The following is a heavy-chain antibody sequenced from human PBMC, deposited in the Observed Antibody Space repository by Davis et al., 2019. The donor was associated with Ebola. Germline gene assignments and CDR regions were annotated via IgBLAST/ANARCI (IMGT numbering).Heavy chain of an antibody. J-gene: IGHJ6*02. CDR1: GFTFSMYA. V-gene: IGHV3-64D*06. CDR3: VKAALNRDYDYWHGVDV. CDR2: IRSNGYST. Sequence: PGGSLRLSCSASGFTFSMYAMHWVRQAPGKGLEYVSGIRSNGYSTFYADSVKGRFTISRDNSKNTLYLQMSSLRPEDTAVYYCVKAALNRDYDYWHGVDVWGQGTTVTVSS. D-gene: IGHD1-14*01.